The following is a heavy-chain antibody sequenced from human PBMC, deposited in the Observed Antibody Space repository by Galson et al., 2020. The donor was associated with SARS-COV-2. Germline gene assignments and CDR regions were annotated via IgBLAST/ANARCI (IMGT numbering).Heavy chain of an antibody. CDR2: MTGGGAN. Sequence: GGSLKLPGAAPGSPLRNKNITWVRQPQGKGWEGFQPMTGGGANNTTPDSGKAQFPISRDNAKNSLYLQMNSLRAEDTAVYYCARGAYSSGWQYYYYGMDVWGQGTTVTVSS. J-gene: IGHJ6*02. D-gene: IGHD6-19*01. CDR1: GSPLRNKN. V-gene: IGHV3-21*04. CDR3: ARGAYSSGWQYYYYGMDV.